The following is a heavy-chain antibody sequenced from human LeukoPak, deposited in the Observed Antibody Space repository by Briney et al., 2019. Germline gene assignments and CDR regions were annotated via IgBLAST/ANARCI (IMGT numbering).Heavy chain of an antibody. CDR1: GFTFSTSW. Sequence: GSLRLSCAASGFTFSTSWMNWVRQPPGKGLEWIGEINHSGSSNYNPSLKSRVTISVDTSKNQFSLKLSSVTAADTAVYYCARSGTYQHSSSYDYWGQGTLVTVSS. CDR3: ARSGTYQHSSSYDY. CDR2: INHSGSS. V-gene: IGHV4-34*01. D-gene: IGHD6-13*01. J-gene: IGHJ4*02.